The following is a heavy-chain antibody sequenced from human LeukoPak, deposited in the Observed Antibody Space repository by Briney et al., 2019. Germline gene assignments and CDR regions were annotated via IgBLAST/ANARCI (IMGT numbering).Heavy chain of an antibody. CDR3: ARARVGATWARIWKLDAFDI. J-gene: IGHJ3*02. D-gene: IGHD1-26*01. CDR1: GLTVSSNY. CDR2: IYTSGRT. V-gene: IGHV3-53*01. Sequence: GGCLRLSCAASGLTVSSNYMSWVRQAPGKGLEWVSVIYTSGRTYYADSVKGRFTISRHNSKNTLYLQMNSLRAEDTAVYYCARARVGATWARIWKLDAFDIWGQGTMGT.